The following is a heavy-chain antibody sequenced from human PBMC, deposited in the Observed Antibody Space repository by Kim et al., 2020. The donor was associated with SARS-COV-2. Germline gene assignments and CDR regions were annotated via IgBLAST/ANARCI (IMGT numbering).Heavy chain of an antibody. CDR3: ARDLPYSSLDY. Sequence: SETLSLTCTVSGGSISTYYWSWIRQPAGKGLEWIGRIYTSGSADYNPSLKSRVTMSVDTSKNQFSLKLSSVTAADTAVYYCARDLPYSSLDYWGQGTLVTVSS. V-gene: IGHV4-4*07. J-gene: IGHJ4*02. D-gene: IGHD6-13*01. CDR1: GGSISTYY. CDR2: IYTSGSA.